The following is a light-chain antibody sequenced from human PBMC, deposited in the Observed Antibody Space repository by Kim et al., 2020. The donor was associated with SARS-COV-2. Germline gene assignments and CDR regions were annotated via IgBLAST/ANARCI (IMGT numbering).Light chain of an antibody. CDR1: SSDVGGYNY. CDR2: EVS. J-gene: IGLJ2*01. Sequence: QSALTQPPSVSGSPGQSVAISCTGTSSDVGGYNYVSWYQQHPGKAPKLMIHEVSKRPSGVSDRFSGSKSGNTASLTISGLQAEDEADYYCSSYAGSSNLVFGGGTKVTVL. CDR3: SSYAGSSNLV. V-gene: IGLV2-8*01.